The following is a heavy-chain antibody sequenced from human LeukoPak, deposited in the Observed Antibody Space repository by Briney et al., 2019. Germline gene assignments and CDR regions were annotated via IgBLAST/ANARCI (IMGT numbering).Heavy chain of an antibody. Sequence: PSETLSLTCTVSGGSISSSSYYWGWIRQPPGKGLEWTGSIYYSGSTYYNPSLKSRVTISVDTSKNQFSLKLSSVTAADTAVYYCARRNYDSSGYFYWGQGTLVTVSS. V-gene: IGHV4-39*01. CDR3: ARRNYDSSGYFY. J-gene: IGHJ4*02. D-gene: IGHD3-22*01. CDR1: GGSISSSSYY. CDR2: IYYSGST.